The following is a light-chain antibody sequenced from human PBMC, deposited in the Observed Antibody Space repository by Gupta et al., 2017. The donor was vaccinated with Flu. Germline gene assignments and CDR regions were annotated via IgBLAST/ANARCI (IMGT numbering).Light chain of an antibody. CDR1: QSISSN. CDR3: QQYSKWPGPA. Sequence: EIVMTQSPATLSVSPGERATLSCRASQSISSNLAWYQQKPGQAPRLLIYGASTRAAGIPARFSGSGYGTEFTLAISSRQSEDSAVYYCQQYSKWPGPAFGQGTKVEIK. CDR2: GAS. V-gene: IGKV3-15*01. J-gene: IGKJ1*01.